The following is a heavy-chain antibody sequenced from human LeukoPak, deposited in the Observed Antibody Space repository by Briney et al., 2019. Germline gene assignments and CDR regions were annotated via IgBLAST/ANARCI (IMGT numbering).Heavy chain of an antibody. CDR1: GLTLSRNW. CDR3: AKYRGFGDSYDS. CDR2: IKQDGSAK. J-gene: IGHJ4*02. D-gene: IGHD3-10*01. V-gene: IGHV3-7*03. Sequence: PGGSLRLSCAASGLTLSRNWMNWVRQAPGKGLEWVANIKQDGSAKYYANSVKGRFTISRDTSKNTMDLQMNSLRAEDTAIYYCAKYRGFGDSYDSWGQGTLVTVSS.